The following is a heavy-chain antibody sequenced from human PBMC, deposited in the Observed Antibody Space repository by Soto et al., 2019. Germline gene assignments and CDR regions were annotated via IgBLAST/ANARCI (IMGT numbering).Heavy chain of an antibody. V-gene: IGHV3-64D*08. CDR3: LKAAAGDAFDI. CDR2: ISGDGGYR. CDR1: GFTFTHYS. Sequence: PGGSLRLSCSTSGFTFTHYSMHWVRQAPGKGLEYVSGISGDGGYRYYADSVKGRFAISKDNSKDTLFLQMSSLRAEDTARYYCLKAAAGDAFDIWAHGTMVTVSS. D-gene: IGHD6-13*01. J-gene: IGHJ3*02.